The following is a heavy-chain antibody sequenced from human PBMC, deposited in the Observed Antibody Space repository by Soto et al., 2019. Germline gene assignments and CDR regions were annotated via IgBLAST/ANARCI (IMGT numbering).Heavy chain of an antibody. CDR1: GFTFSSYA. CDR3: ARPVGYYYDSSGYPLRY. V-gene: IGHV3-30-3*01. D-gene: IGHD3-22*01. Sequence: GGSLRLSCAASGFTFSSYAMHWVRQAPGKGLEWVAVISYDGSNKYYADSVKGRFTISRDNSKNTLYLQMNSLRAEDTAVYYCARPVGYYYDSSGYPLRYWGQGTLVTVSS. CDR2: ISYDGSNK. J-gene: IGHJ4*02.